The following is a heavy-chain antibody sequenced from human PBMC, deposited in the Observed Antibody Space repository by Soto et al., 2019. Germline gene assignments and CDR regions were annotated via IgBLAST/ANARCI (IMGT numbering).Heavy chain of an antibody. CDR3: ARGTLTPLTNQPHWHLDL. D-gene: IGHD4-17*01. J-gene: IGHJ2*01. CDR1: GFTFTDYF. CDR2: RRNKANAYTT. V-gene: IGHV3-72*01. Sequence: EVQLVESGGVLVQPGGSLRLSCAASGFTFTDYFMDWVRQAPGKGLEWLGRRRNKANAYTTEYATSVKGRYGISTDDSTNSLFRQMDSLTPEDTAVYYCARGTLTPLTNQPHWHLDLWGRGTLVTVAS.